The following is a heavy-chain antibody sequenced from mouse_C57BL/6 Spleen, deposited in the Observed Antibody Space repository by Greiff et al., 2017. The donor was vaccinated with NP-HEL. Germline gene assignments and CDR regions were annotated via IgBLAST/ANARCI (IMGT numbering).Heavy chain of an antibody. CDR2: ISSGGSYT. J-gene: IGHJ3*01. CDR3: ARQGAYDYDGFAY. CDR1: GFTFSSYG. D-gene: IGHD2-4*01. V-gene: IGHV5-6*01. Sequence: DVQLVESGGDLVKPGGSLKLSCAASGFTFSSYGMSWVRQTPDKRLEWVATISSGGSYTYYPDSVKGRFTISRDNAKNTLYLQMSSLKSEDTAMYYCARQGAYDYDGFAYWGQGTLVTVSA.